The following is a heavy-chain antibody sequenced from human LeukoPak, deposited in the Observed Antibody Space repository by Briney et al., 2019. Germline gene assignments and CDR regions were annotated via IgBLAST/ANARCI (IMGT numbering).Heavy chain of an antibody. V-gene: IGHV4-4*07. D-gene: IGHD2-15*01. CDR2: IYISGST. CDR3: ARGPRFCSGGSCQNYGMDV. CDR1: GGAMSGYY. Sequence: PSETLSLTCTVSGGAMSGYYWTWIRQSPGRRLEWIGRIYISGSTNYNPSLKSRVTISLDTSKNQFSLKVSSVTAADTAVYYCARGPRFCSGGSCQNYGMDVWGQGTTVTVSS. J-gene: IGHJ6*02.